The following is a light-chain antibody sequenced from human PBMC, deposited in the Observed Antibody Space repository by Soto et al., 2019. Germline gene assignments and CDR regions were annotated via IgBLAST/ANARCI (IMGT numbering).Light chain of an antibody. CDR2: DAS. Sequence: EIVMTHSPSTLSLSPGERATLSCRSSQSVGKYLVWYQQKPGQAPGLLIYDASNRATGIPARFSGSGSGTDFTLTISSLEPEDFAVYYCQQRGNRPPWTFGQGTKVDIK. V-gene: IGKV3-11*01. CDR3: QQRGNRPPWT. J-gene: IGKJ1*01. CDR1: QSVGKY.